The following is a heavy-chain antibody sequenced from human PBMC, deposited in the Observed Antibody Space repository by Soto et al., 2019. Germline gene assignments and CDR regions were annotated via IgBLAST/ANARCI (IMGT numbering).Heavy chain of an antibody. CDR1: GGSISSSSYY. D-gene: IGHD6-6*01. CDR2: IYYSGST. J-gene: IGHJ6*03. CDR3: RSSSDYYYYMDV. Sequence: SETLSLTCTVSGGSISSSSYYWVWIRQPPGKGLEWIGSIYYSGSTYYNPSLKSRVTISVDTSKNQFSLKLSSVTAADTAVYYCRSSSDYYYYMDVWGKGTTVTVSS. V-gene: IGHV4-39*01.